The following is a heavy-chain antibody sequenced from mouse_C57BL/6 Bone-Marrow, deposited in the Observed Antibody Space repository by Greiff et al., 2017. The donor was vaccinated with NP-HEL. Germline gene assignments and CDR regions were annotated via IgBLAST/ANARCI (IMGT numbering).Heavy chain of an antibody. Sequence: QVQLQQPGAELVMPGASVKLSCKASGYTFTSYWMHWVKQRPGQGLEWIGEIDPSDSYSNYNQMFKGKSTLTVDTSSSTANMQLNSLTSENSAVYYCASAGYGYGYDWGQGTALPVSS. D-gene: IGHD2-2*01. J-gene: IGHJ2*01. CDR1: GYTFTSYW. CDR2: IDPSDSYS. V-gene: IGHV1-69*01. CDR3: ASAGYGYGYD.